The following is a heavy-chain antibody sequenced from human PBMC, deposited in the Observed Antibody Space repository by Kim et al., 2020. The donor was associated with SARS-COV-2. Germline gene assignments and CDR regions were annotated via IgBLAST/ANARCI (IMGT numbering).Heavy chain of an antibody. CDR3: ARVRTGFDP. CDR2: GST. V-gene: IGHV4-30-2*04. Sequence: GSTYYNPSLKSRVTISVDTSKNQFSLKLSSVTAADTAVYYCARVRTGFDPWGQGTLVTVSS. J-gene: IGHJ5*02.